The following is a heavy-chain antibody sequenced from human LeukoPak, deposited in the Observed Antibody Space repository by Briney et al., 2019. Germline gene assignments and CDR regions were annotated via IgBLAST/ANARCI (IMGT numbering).Heavy chain of an antibody. CDR3: ARDQGYYYDSSGYFGGPRAFDI. V-gene: IGHV3-21*01. D-gene: IGHD3-22*01. CDR1: GFTLSSYS. Sequence: GGSLRLSCAASGFTLSSYSLNWVRQAPGKGLEWVSSISSTSGYIFYADSVKGRFTISRDNAKNSLYLQMNSLRAEDTAVYYCARDQGYYYDSSGYFGGPRAFDIWGQGTMVTVSS. CDR2: ISSTSGYI. J-gene: IGHJ3*02.